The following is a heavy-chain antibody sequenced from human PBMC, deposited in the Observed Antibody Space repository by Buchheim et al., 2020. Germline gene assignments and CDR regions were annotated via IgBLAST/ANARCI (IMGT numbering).Heavy chain of an antibody. Sequence: QVQLQESGPGLVKPSQTLSLTCTVSGGSISSGGYYWSWIRQHPGKGLEWIGYIYYSGSTYYNPSLKSRVTISVDTSKNQFSLKLSSVTAADTVVYYCARADIVVVVAAPRPLGFDPWGQGTL. CDR1: GGSISSGGYY. CDR2: IYYSGST. D-gene: IGHD2-15*01. CDR3: ARADIVVVVAAPRPLGFDP. V-gene: IGHV4-31*03. J-gene: IGHJ5*02.